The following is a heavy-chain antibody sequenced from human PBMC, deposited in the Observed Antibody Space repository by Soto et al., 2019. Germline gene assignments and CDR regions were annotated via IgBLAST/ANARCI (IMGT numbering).Heavy chain of an antibody. V-gene: IGHV5-51*01. Sequence: PVESLKISCKGSGYIFTSYWIGRFLQMPVKVLEWMGIIYPGDSDTRYSPSFQGQVTISADKSISTAYLQWSSLKASDTAMYYCARHLAGDWFDPWGQGTLVTVSS. D-gene: IGHD3-16*01. CDR3: ARHLAGDWFDP. CDR1: GYIFTSYW. CDR2: IYPGDSDT. J-gene: IGHJ5*02.